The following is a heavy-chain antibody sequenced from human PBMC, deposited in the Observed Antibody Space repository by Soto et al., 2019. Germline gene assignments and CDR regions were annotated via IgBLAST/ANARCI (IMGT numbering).Heavy chain of an antibody. CDR2: IKSKTDGGTT. Sequence: EVQLVESGGGLGKPGGSLRLSCAASGFTFSNAWMSWVRQAPGKGLEWVGRIKSKTDGGTTDYAAPVKGRFTISRDDSKNMLYLQMNSLKTEDTAVHYCTGIVLVPATTTGVYYYYYMDVWGKGTTVTVSS. CDR1: GFTFSNAW. D-gene: IGHD2-2*01. CDR3: TGIVLVPATTTGVYYYYYMDV. V-gene: IGHV3-15*01. J-gene: IGHJ6*03.